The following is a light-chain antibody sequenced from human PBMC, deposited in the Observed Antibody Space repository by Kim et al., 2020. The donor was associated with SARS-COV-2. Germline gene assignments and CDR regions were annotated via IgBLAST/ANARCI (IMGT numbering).Light chain of an antibody. CDR3: CSYVYTYAVV. CDR1: SSDIGSYHV. Sequence: QSISISFTGSSSDIGSYHVVSWYKQYPGKVPKLIIYEVTKRPSGVSNRFSGSRSGNTASLTIFGLQAEDEADYYCCSYVYTYAVVFGGGTQLTVL. CDR2: EVT. J-gene: IGLJ2*01. V-gene: IGLV2-23*02.